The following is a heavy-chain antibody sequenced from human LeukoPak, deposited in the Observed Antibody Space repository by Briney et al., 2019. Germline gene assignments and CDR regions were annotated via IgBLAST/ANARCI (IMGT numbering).Heavy chain of an antibody. V-gene: IGHV3-33*08. Sequence: PGGSLRLSCAASGFTFSSYWMHWVRQAPGKGLEWVAVIWYDGSNKYYADSVKGRFTISRDNSKNTLYLQMNSLRAEDTAVYYCARSMRSTMVRGVYYFDYWGQGTLVTVSS. J-gene: IGHJ4*02. D-gene: IGHD3-10*01. CDR1: GFTFSSYW. CDR2: IWYDGSNK. CDR3: ARSMRSTMVRGVYYFDY.